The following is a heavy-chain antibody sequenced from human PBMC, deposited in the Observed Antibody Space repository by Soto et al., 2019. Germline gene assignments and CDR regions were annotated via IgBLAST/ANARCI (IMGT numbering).Heavy chain of an antibody. CDR2: VIPIFGTA. V-gene: IGHV1-69*13. CDR3: ARDPRDSDASGYYYYGMDV. D-gene: IGHD3-10*01. Sequence: SVKVSCKASGGTFSNYAISGVLQAPLQWLEWVGGVIPIFGTANYAQKFQGRVTITADDSTSTAYIEVSSLRSEDTAVYYCARDPRDSDASGYYYYGMDVWGQGTTVTVSS. CDR1: GGTFSNYA. J-gene: IGHJ6*02.